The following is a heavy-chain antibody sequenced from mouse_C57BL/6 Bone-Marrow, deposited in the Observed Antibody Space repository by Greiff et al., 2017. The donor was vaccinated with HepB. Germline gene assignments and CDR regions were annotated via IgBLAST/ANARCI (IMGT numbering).Heavy chain of an antibody. CDR2: IDPSSGGT. CDR1: GYTFTSYW. V-gene: IGHV1-72*01. Sequence: QVQLQQSGAELVKPGASVKLSCKASGYTFTSYWMHWVKQRPGRGLEWIGRIDPSSGGTKYNEKFKSKATLTVDKPSSTAYMQLSSLTSEDSAVYYCARQENYGSSFYFDYWGQGTTLTVSS. J-gene: IGHJ2*01. CDR3: ARQENYGSSFYFDY. D-gene: IGHD1-1*01.